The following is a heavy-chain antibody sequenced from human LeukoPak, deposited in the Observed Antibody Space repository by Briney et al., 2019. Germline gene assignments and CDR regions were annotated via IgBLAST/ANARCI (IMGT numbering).Heavy chain of an antibody. V-gene: IGHV1-69*13. Sequence: ASVKVSCKASGGTFSSYAISWVRQAPGQGLEWMGGIIPIFGTANYAQKFQGRVTITADEPTSTAYMELSSLRSEDTAVYYCARSYYGSGNVLGFDPWGQGTLVTVSS. CDR3: ARSYYGSGNVLGFDP. D-gene: IGHD3-10*01. CDR2: IIPIFGTA. CDR1: GGTFSSYA. J-gene: IGHJ5*02.